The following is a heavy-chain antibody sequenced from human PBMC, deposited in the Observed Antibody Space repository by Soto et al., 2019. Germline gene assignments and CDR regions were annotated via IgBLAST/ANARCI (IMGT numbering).Heavy chain of an antibody. J-gene: IGHJ4*02. CDR1: GSSISPYY. CDR2: IYYSGST. CDR3: SRVGGYYGDYPNFDY. D-gene: IGHD4-17*01. V-gene: IGHV4-59*01. Sequence: KPSETLSLTCFVSGSSISPYYWTWIRQPPGKGLEWIGNIYYSGSTNYNPSLKSRVTISVDTSKKQFSLKLTSVTAADTAVYYCSRVGGYYGDYPNFDYWGQGTRVPVPS.